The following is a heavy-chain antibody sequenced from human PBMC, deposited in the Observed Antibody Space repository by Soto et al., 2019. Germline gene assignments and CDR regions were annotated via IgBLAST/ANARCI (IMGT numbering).Heavy chain of an antibody. CDR2: IWYDGSNK. D-gene: IGHD6-13*01. J-gene: IGHJ4*02. CDR3: AREKGQQLVEGTFDY. V-gene: IGHV3-33*01. Sequence: QVQLVESGGGVVQPGRSLRLSCAASGFTFSSYGMHWVRQAPGKGLEWVAVIWYDGSNKYYADSVKGRFTISRDNSKNTLYLQMNRMRAEDTAVYYCAREKGQQLVEGTFDYWGQGTLVTVSS. CDR1: GFTFSSYG.